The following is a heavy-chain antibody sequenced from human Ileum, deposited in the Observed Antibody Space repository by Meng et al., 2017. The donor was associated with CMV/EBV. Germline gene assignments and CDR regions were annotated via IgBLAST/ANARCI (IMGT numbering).Heavy chain of an antibody. D-gene: IGHD1-14*01. CDR1: GGPIDSSDYY. CDR2: IFYRGYT. V-gene: IGHV4-39*07. CDR3: ARDNVSTSTNRLDS. Sequence: SGGPIDSSDYYWDWIRQSPGKCLEWIGSIFYRGYTNYNPSLKSRVVISVDTSKNQFFLNLDSVTAADTAIYYCARDNVSTSTNRLDSWGQGTLVTVSS. J-gene: IGHJ5*01.